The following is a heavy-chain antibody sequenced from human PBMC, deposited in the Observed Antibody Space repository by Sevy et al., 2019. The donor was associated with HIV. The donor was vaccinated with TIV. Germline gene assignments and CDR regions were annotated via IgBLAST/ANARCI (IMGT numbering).Heavy chain of an antibody. V-gene: IGHV3-15*01. Sequence: GGSLRLSCAASGFTFSNAWMSWVRQAPGKGLEWVGRIKSKTDGGTTDYAEPVKGRFTISRDDSKNTLYLQMNSLKTEDTAIYYCTIDSKKRGLSALLDNWGQGTLVTVSS. CDR1: GFTFSNAW. CDR3: TIDSKKRGLSALLDN. D-gene: IGHD3-10*01. J-gene: IGHJ4*02. CDR2: IKSKTDGGTT.